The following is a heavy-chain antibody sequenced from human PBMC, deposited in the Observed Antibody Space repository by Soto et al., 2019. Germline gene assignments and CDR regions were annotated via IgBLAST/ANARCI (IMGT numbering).Heavy chain of an antibody. CDR3: AKDRTVAARNFDY. J-gene: IGHJ4*02. Sequence: EVQLLESGGGLVQPGGSLRLSCAASGFRYNNYAMGWVRQAPGKGLEWVSSISTAVGATYYADSVKGRFTISRDDSTYTLYLQMKSLRAEDTAVYYCAKDRTVAARNFDYWGQGTLVTVSS. CDR1: GFRYNNYA. V-gene: IGHV3-23*01. CDR2: ISTAVGAT. D-gene: IGHD6-6*01.